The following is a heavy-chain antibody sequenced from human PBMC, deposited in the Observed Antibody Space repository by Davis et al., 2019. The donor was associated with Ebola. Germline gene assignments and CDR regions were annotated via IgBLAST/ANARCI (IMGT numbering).Heavy chain of an antibody. CDR2: IAYTGNT. Sequence: PSETLSLTCTVSGASMTIDYWSWIRQPPGKGLEWIGYIAYTGNTNYNPSLKSRVTISGDTSKTQFSLRLKSVTAADTAVYYCARGGLVPAALYLWGQGTMVTVSS. D-gene: IGHD2-2*01. J-gene: IGHJ3*01. CDR1: GASMTIDY. V-gene: IGHV4-59*01. CDR3: ARGGLVPAALYL.